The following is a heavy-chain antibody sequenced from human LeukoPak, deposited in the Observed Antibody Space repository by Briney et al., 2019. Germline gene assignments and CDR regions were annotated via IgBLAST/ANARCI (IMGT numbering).Heavy chain of an antibody. D-gene: IGHD3-10*01. CDR2: IYYSGST. Sequence: SETLSLTCTVSGGSISGYYWSWIRQPPGKGLEWIGYIYYSGSTNYNPSLKSRVTISVDTSKNQFSLKLSSVTAADTAVYYCASSRKSTGSGSYYNSIDYWGQGTLVTVSS. J-gene: IGHJ4*02. CDR1: GGSISGYY. CDR3: ASSRKSTGSGSYYNSIDY. V-gene: IGHV4-59*01.